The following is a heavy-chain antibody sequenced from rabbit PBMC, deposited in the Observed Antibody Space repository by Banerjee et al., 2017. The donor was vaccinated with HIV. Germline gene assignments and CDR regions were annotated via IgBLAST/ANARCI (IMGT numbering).Heavy chain of an antibody. Sequence: QSLEESGGDLVKSGASLTLTCTASGFSFSSSYYMCWVRQAPGKGLEWIGCINTGNSGITYYASWAEGRFTISNTSSTTVTLQMTSLTAADTATYFCARLSSDWTYLKLWGPGTLVTVS. V-gene: IGHV1S40*01. CDR2: INTGNSGIT. J-gene: IGHJ4*01. D-gene: IGHD8-1*01. CDR3: ARLSSDWTYLKL. CDR1: GFSFSSSYY.